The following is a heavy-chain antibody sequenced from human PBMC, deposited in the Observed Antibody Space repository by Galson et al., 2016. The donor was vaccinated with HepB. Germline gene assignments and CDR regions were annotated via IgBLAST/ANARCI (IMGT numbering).Heavy chain of an antibody. Sequence: SLRLSCAASGFIFGNYAMTWVRQAPGEGLEWVSVISGSGDSTYYADSVKGRFTISRDNFKSTLSLQMNSPRAEGTAVYYCVKTQGYSTGWYGMGVWGQGTTVTVSS. V-gene: IGHV3-23*01. D-gene: IGHD6-19*01. J-gene: IGHJ6*02. CDR1: GFIFGNYA. CDR3: VKTQGYSTGWYGMGV. CDR2: ISGSGDST.